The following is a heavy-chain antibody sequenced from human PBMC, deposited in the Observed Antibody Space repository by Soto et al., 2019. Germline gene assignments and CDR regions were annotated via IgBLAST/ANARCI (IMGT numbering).Heavy chain of an antibody. CDR2: IFVTGNI. Sequence: KAAETLSLTCTVSGSSLSSISYYWGWIRQPPGKGREWVGSIFVTGNIYYNPALKSRVTICVDTSRNQFSLMLNSVTAADTAVYYCASRPCSGGSCYNPRFDSWGQGALVTVSS. V-gene: IGHV4-39*01. CDR3: ASRPCSGGSCYNPRFDS. D-gene: IGHD2-15*01. CDR1: GSSLSSISYY. J-gene: IGHJ4*02.